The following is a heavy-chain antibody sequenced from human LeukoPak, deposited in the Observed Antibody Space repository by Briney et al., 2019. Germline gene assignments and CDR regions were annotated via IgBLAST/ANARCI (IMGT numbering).Heavy chain of an antibody. CDR2: IKQDGSEK. CDR1: GFTFSSYW. Sequence: GGSLRLSCVASGFTFSSYWMSWVRQAPGKGLECVADIKQDGSEKYYVDSVKGRFTISRDNAKNSLYLQMNSLRVEDTAVHYCARGKSGSYGTKGYWGQGTLVTVSS. V-gene: IGHV3-7*01. J-gene: IGHJ4*02. CDR3: ARGKSGSYGTKGY. D-gene: IGHD1-26*01.